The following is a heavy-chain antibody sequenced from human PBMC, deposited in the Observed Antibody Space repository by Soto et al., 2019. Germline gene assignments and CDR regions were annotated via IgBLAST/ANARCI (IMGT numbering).Heavy chain of an antibody. Sequence: SETLSLTCAVYGGSFSGYYWSWIRQPPGKGLEWIGEINHSGSTNYNPSLKSRVTISVDTSRNQFSLKLSSVTAADTAVYYCARDQYDSSGYYPHYYGMDVWGQGTTVTVSS. CDR1: GGSFSGYY. CDR2: INHSGST. CDR3: ARDQYDSSGYYPHYYGMDV. V-gene: IGHV4-34*01. D-gene: IGHD3-22*01. J-gene: IGHJ6*02.